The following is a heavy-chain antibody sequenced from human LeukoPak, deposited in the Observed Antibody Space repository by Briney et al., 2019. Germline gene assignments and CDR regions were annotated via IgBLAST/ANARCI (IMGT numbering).Heavy chain of an antibody. CDR1: GFTLSGYF. V-gene: IGHV3-48*04. D-gene: IGHD4-23*01. J-gene: IGHJ4*02. Sequence: GGSLRLSCVASGFTLSGYFMNWLRQAPGKGLEWVSCIGNNGVAIYYADSVKGRFTISRDNAKNSLYLQMSILRAEDTAVYFCARLRNVVNVHWGFFDTWGQGALVTVSS. CDR2: IGNNGVAI. CDR3: ARLRNVVNVHWGFFDT.